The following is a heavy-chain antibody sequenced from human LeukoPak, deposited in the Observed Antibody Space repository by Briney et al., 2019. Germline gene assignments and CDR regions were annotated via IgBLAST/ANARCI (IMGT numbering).Heavy chain of an antibody. V-gene: IGHV1-2*02. CDR2: INPNSGGT. J-gene: IGHJ4*02. D-gene: IGHD3-3*01. Sequence: ASVKVSRKASGYTFTGYYMHWVRQAPGQGLEWMGWINPNSGGTNYAQKFQGRVTMTRDTSISTAYMELSRLRSDDTAVYYCARDQSTIFGVASWYFDYWGQGTLVTVSS. CDR1: GYTFTGYY. CDR3: ARDQSTIFGVASWYFDY.